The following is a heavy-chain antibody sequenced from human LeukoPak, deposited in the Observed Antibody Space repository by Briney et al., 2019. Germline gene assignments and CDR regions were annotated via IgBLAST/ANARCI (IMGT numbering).Heavy chain of an antibody. J-gene: IGHJ4*02. Sequence: ASVKVSCTASGYTFTSYYMHWVRQAPGQGLEWMGIINPSGGSTSYAQKFQGRVTMTRDTSTSTVYMELSSLRSEDTAVYYCARVIVDTASDYWGQGTLVTVSS. V-gene: IGHV1-46*01. CDR2: INPSGGST. CDR1: GYTFTSYY. D-gene: IGHD5-18*01. CDR3: ARVIVDTASDY.